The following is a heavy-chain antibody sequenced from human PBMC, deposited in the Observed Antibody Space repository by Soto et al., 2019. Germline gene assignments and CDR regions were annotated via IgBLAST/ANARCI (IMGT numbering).Heavy chain of an antibody. J-gene: IGHJ4*02. CDR2: VFPGDSDT. CDR3: GRHYSTSSPDS. CDR1: GYSFTSYW. V-gene: IGHV5-51*01. D-gene: IGHD6-6*01. Sequence: PGESLKISCRASGYSFTSYWIGWVRQMPGQGLEWMGIVFPGDSDTKYSPSFQGQVTISADKSINTAYLQWSGRRASDTAMYYCGRHYSTSSPDSWGQGTLVTVSS.